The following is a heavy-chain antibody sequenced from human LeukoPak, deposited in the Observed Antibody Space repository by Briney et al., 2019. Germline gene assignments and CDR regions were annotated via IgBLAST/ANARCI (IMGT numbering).Heavy chain of an antibody. J-gene: IGHJ5*02. CDR3: ARAARDTIFGVVTAFDP. V-gene: IGHV4-59*01. CDR1: GGSISSYY. D-gene: IGHD3-3*01. Sequence: PSETLSLTCTVSGGSISSYYWSWIRQPPGKGLEWIGYIYYSRSTNYNPSLKSRVTISVDTSKNQFSLKLSSVTAADTAVYFCARAARDTIFGVVTAFDPWGQGTLVTVSS. CDR2: IYYSRST.